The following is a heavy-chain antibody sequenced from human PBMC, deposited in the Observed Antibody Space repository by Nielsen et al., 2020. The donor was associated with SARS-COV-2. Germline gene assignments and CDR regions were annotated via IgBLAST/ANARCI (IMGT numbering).Heavy chain of an antibody. D-gene: IGHD2-21*02. CDR3: ARDKGDPDGDYYYYGMDV. CDR1: GFTFSSYG. Sequence: GGSLRLSCAASGFTFSSYGMHWVRQAPGKGLEWVAVIWYDGSNKYYADSVKGRFTISRDHSKNTLYLQMNSLRAEDTAVYYCARDKGDPDGDYYYYGMDVWGQGTTVTVSS. V-gene: IGHV3-33*01. J-gene: IGHJ6*02. CDR2: IWYDGSNK.